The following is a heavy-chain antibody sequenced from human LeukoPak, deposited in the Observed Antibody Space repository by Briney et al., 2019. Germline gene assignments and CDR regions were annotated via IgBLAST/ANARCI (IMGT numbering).Heavy chain of an antibody. V-gene: IGHV3-30*03. J-gene: IGHJ4*02. CDR1: GFTFSSYD. CDR2: ISYDGSSK. D-gene: IGHD3-3*01. CDR3: TAVGGYDFWSGYIDY. Sequence: GGSLRLSCVVSGFTFSSYDMHWVRQAPGKGLEWVAVISYDGSSKYYADSVKGRFTISRDNSKNTLYLQMNSLRAEDTAVYYCTAVGGYDFWSGYIDYWGQGTLVTVSS.